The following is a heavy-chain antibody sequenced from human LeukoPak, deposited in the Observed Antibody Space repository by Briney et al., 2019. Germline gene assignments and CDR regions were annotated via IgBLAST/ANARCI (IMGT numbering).Heavy chain of an antibody. CDR1: GFTFSSYW. D-gene: IGHD4-17*01. V-gene: IGHV3-74*01. J-gene: IGHJ4*02. CDR2: INKDGSST. CDR3: ARPKDSGDSVVAFDS. Sequence: GGSLRLSCAASGFTFSSYWMHWVPQAPGKGLVWVSRINKDGSSTTYADSVKGRFTISRDNAENTLYLQLSSLRGEDTAVYYCARPKDSGDSVVAFDSWGQGTLVTVSS.